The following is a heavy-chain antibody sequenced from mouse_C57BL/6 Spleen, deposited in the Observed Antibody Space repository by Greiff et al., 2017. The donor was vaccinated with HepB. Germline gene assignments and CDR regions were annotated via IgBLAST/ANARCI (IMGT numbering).Heavy chain of an antibody. Sequence: VQLQQSDAELVKPGASVKISCKVSGYTFTDHTIHWMKQRPEQGLEWIGYIYPRDGSTKYNEKFKGKATLTADKSYSTAYMQLNSLTSEDSAVYFCARKRERDYYGSSYFDYWGQGTTLTVSS. V-gene: IGHV1-78*01. CDR2: IYPRDGST. CDR3: ARKRERDYYGSSYFDY. D-gene: IGHD1-1*01. CDR1: GYTFTDHT. J-gene: IGHJ2*01.